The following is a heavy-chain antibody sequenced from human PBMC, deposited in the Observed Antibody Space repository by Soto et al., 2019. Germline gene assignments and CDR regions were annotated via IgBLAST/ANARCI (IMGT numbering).Heavy chain of an antibody. D-gene: IGHD6-13*01. CDR1: GYTFTNYG. Sequence: QVQLVQSGAEVKKPGASVKVSCKASGYTFTNYGISWVRQAPGQGLEGMGWISAYNGNTNYAQNLQGRVTMTTDTSTSTAYMEVRSLRSDDTAVYYCARAPREIAVAGLVYWGQGTLVTVSS. V-gene: IGHV1-18*01. CDR2: ISAYNGNT. CDR3: ARAPREIAVAGLVY. J-gene: IGHJ4*02.